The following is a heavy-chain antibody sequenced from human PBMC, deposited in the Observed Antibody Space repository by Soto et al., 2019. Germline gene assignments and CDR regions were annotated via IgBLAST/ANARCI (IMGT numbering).Heavy chain of an antibody. V-gene: IGHV4-59*01. J-gene: IGHJ6*02. Sequence: SETLSLTCTVSGGSISSYYWSWIRQPPGKGLEWIGYIYYSGSTNYNPSLKSRVTISVDTSKNQFSLKLSSVTAADTVVYYCARMVRDTYYYGMDVWGQGTTVTVSS. CDR3: ARMVRDTYYYGMDV. CDR2: IYYSGST. D-gene: IGHD3-10*01. CDR1: GGSISSYY.